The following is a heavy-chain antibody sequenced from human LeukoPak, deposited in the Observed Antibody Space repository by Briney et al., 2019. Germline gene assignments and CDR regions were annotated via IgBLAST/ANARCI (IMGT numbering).Heavy chain of an antibody. V-gene: IGHV4-61*02. D-gene: IGHD6-13*01. J-gene: IGHJ4*02. CDR3: AKRVAAAGIFDY. Sequence: SETLSLTCTVSGGSISSGSYYWSWIRQPAGKGLEWIGRIYTSGSTNYNPSLKSRVTISVDTSKNQFSLKLSSVTAADTAVYYCAKRVAAAGIFDYWGQGTLVTVSS. CDR2: IYTSGST. CDR1: GGSISSGSYY.